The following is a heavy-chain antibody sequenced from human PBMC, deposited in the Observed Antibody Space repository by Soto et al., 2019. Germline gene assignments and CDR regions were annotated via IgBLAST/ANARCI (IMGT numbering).Heavy chain of an antibody. J-gene: IGHJ6*03. V-gene: IGHV4-31*03. CDR3: ARDSGYCSGGSCYPGDYYYYMDV. CDR1: GGSISSGGYY. D-gene: IGHD2-15*01. Sequence: QVQLQESGPGLVKPSQTLSLTCTVSGGSISSGGYYWSWIRQHPGKGLEWIGYIYYSGSTYYNPSLKSRVTMSVDTSKNQCSLKLSSVTAADTAVYYCARDSGYCSGGSCYPGDYYYYMDVWGKGTTVTVSS. CDR2: IYYSGST.